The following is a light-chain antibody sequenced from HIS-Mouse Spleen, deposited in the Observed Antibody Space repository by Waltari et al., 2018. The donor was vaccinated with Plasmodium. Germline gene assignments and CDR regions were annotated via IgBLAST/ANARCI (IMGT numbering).Light chain of an antibody. Sequence: EIVMTQSPATLSVSPGESATHSCRASQSVSSNLAWYQQKPGQAPRLLIYGASTRATGIPARFSGSGSGTEFTLTISSLQSEDFAVYYCQQYNNWSFTFGPGTKVDIK. V-gene: IGKV3-15*01. CDR1: QSVSSN. J-gene: IGKJ3*01. CDR3: QQYNNWSFT. CDR2: GAS.